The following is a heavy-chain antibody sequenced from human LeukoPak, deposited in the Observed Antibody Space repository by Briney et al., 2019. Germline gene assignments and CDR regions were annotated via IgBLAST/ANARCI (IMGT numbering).Heavy chain of an antibody. Sequence: PGGSLRLSCAASGFTFSSYAMSWVRQAPGKGLEWVSSITSSGTYIYYADSVKGRFTISRDNAKNSLYLQMNSLRAEDTAVCYCARDPDYDFWSGYYHPFDYWGQGTLVTVSS. D-gene: IGHD3-3*01. CDR3: ARDPDYDFWSGYYHPFDY. J-gene: IGHJ4*02. CDR2: ITSSGTYI. V-gene: IGHV3-21*01. CDR1: GFTFSSYA.